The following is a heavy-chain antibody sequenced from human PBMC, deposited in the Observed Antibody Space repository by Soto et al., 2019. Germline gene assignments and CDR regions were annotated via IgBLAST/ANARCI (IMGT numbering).Heavy chain of an antibody. D-gene: IGHD2-2*01. CDR1: GLTFSGST. CDR2: IRSKANNYAT. CDR3: TRHADLGYCSSSRCYDFDY. Sequence: EVQLVESGGGLVQPGGSLKLSCAASGLTFSGSTMHWVRQASGKGLEWVGRIRSKANNYATDYGASVKGRFTISREDSKNTAYLQMNSLKTEDTAVYYCTRHADLGYCSSSRCYDFDYWGQGTLVTVSS. J-gene: IGHJ4*02. V-gene: IGHV3-73*01.